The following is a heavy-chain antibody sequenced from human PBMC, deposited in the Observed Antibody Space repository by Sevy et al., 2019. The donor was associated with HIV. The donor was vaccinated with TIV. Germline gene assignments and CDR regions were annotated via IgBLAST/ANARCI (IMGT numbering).Heavy chain of an antibody. V-gene: IGHV3-21*01. D-gene: IGHD6-19*01. CDR2: ISSTSSYI. CDR1: GFTFSTYS. CDR3: ARDYNSGWRKFNLFDP. J-gene: IGHJ5*02. Sequence: GGCLRLSCAASGFTFSTYSMNWVRQAPGKGLEWVSSISSTSSYIEYAYSVKGRFTISIDNAKNSLYLQMNNLRAEDTAVYYCARDYNSGWRKFNLFDPWGQGTLVTVSS.